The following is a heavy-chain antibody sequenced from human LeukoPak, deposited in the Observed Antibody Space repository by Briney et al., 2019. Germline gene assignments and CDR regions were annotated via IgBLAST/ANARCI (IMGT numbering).Heavy chain of an antibody. CDR3: ARVDTAMGDAFDI. Sequence: GGSLRLSCAASGFTFDDYAMHWVRQAPGKGLEWVSGISWNSGSIGYADSVKGRFTISRDNAKNTLYLQMNSLRAEDTAVYYCARVDTAMGDAFDIWGQGTMVTVSS. CDR1: GFTFDDYA. CDR2: ISWNSGSI. J-gene: IGHJ3*02. D-gene: IGHD5-18*01. V-gene: IGHV3-9*01.